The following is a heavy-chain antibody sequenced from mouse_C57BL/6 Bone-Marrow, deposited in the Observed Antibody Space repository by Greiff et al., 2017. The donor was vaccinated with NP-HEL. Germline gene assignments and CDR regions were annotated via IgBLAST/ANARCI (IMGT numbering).Heavy chain of an antibody. CDR1: GFNIKDDY. CDR3: TTGGLYAMDY. J-gene: IGHJ4*01. CDR2: IDPENGDT. V-gene: IGHV14-4*01. D-gene: IGHD3-1*01. Sequence: DVKLVESGAELVRPGASVKLSCTASGFNIKDDYMHWVKQRPEQGLEWIGWIDPENGDTEYASKFQGKATITADTSSNTAYLQLSSLTSEDTAVYYCTTGGLYAMDYWGQGTSVTVSS.